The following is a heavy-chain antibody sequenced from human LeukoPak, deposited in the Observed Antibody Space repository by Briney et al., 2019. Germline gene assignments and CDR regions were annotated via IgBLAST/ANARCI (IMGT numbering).Heavy chain of an antibody. V-gene: IGHV4-31*03. CDR2: IYYSGST. Sequence: SQNLSLTCTVSGGSISSGGYYWSWIRQHPGKGLEWIGDIYYSGSTYYNPSLKSRVTISVDTSKNQFSLKLSSVTAADTAVYYCARVRRITMVRGVNSWFDPWGQGTLVTVSS. CDR3: ARVRRITMVRGVNSWFDP. D-gene: IGHD3-10*01. J-gene: IGHJ5*02. CDR1: GGSISSGGYY.